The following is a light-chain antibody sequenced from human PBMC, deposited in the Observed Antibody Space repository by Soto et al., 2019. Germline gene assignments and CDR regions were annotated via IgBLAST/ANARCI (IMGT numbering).Light chain of an antibody. CDR3: QQYCSSPET. CDR2: GAS. CDR1: QSVSSSY. V-gene: IGKV3-20*01. Sequence: EIVLTQSPGTLSLSPGERATLSCRASQSVSSSYLAWYQQKPGQAPRLLIYGASSRATGIPDRFSGSGSGTDFTLTISRLEPEDFAVYYCQQYCSSPETLGKGTTLEI. J-gene: IGKJ2*01.